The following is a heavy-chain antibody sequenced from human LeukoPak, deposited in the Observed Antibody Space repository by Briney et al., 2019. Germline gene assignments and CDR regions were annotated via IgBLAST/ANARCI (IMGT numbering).Heavy chain of an antibody. CDR1: GGSISSGGYY. J-gene: IGHJ1*01. Sequence: TLSLTCTVSGGSISSGGYYWSWIRQHPGKGLEWIGYIYYSGSTYYNPSLKSRVTISVDTSKNQFSLQLSSVTAADTAVYYCAREARDSSGYYTYFQHWGQGTLVPVSS. V-gene: IGHV4-31*03. D-gene: IGHD3-22*01. CDR3: AREARDSSGYYTYFQH. CDR2: IYYSGST.